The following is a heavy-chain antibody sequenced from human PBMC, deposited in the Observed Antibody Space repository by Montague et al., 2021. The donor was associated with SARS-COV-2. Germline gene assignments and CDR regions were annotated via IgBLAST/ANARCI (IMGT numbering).Heavy chain of an antibody. D-gene: IGHD4-17*01. CDR3: AKEVAYGYFNWGSYNYGMDV. J-gene: IGHJ6*02. CDR1: GFTFSTYA. Sequence: SRSLSCSASGFTFSTYAMNWVRQAPGKGLEWVSAISSDGRSRYYSDSVRGRFTISRDNSKSTLYLQVNSLRDQDTAIYYCAKEVAYGYFNWGSYNYGMDVWGQGTTVTVSS. CDR2: ISSDGRSR. V-gene: IGHV3-23*01.